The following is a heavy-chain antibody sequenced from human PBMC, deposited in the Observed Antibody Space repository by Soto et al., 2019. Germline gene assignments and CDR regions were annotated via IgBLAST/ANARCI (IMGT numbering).Heavy chain of an antibody. Sequence: QVQLVQSGAEVKKPGASVKVSCKASGYTFTSYGISWVQQAPGQGLEWMGWISAYNGNTNYAQKLQGRVTMTTDTSTSTAYMELRSLRSDDTAVYYCARDLTPGYYDSSGPVDYWGQGTLVTVSS. D-gene: IGHD3-22*01. J-gene: IGHJ4*02. CDR1: GYTFTSYG. V-gene: IGHV1-18*01. CDR2: ISAYNGNT. CDR3: ARDLTPGYYDSSGPVDY.